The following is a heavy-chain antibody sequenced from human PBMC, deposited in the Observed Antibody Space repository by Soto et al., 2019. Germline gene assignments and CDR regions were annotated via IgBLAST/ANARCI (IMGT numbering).Heavy chain of an antibody. Sequence: QVQLVQSGAEVKKPGSSVKVSCKASGGTFSSYAISWVRQAPGQGLEWMGGIIPIFGTANYAQKFQGRVTITADEATSTAYRERSSLRSEDTAVYYCARASGIAAAGTDPYYFDYWGQGTLVTVSS. D-gene: IGHD6-13*01. CDR3: ARASGIAAAGTDPYYFDY. V-gene: IGHV1-69*01. CDR2: IIPIFGTA. CDR1: GGTFSSYA. J-gene: IGHJ4*02.